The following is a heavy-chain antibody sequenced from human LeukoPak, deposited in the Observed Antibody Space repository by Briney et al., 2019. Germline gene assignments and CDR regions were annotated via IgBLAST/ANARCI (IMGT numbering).Heavy chain of an antibody. Sequence: PGGTLRLSCEASGFTFSSYGMSWVRQAPGKGLEWVSSISSSSSYIYYADSVKGRFTISRDNSKNTLYLQMNSLRAEDTAVYYCAREGGARYFDWLLHPHTLYYYYYMDVWGKGTTVTVSS. V-gene: IGHV3-21*01. J-gene: IGHJ6*03. D-gene: IGHD3-9*01. CDR2: ISSSSSYI. CDR3: AREGGARYFDWLLHPHTLYYYYYMDV. CDR1: GFTFSSYG.